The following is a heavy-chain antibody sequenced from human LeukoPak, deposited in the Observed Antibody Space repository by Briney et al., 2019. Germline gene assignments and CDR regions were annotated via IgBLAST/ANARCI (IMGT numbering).Heavy chain of an antibody. CDR2: IYYSGST. Sequence: PSETLSLTCTVSGGSISSYYWSWIRQPPGKGLEWIGYIYYSGSTNYNPSLKSRVTISVDTSKNQFSLKLSSVAAADTAVYYCARGGSSGWPGVHSIDYWGQGTLVTVSS. CDR1: GGSISSYY. J-gene: IGHJ4*02. D-gene: IGHD6-19*01. V-gene: IGHV4-59*01. CDR3: ARGGSSGWPGVHSIDY.